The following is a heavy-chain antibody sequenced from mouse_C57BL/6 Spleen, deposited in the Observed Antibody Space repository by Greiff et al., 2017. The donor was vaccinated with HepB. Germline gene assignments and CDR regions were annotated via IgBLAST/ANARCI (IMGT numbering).Heavy chain of an antibody. J-gene: IGHJ2*01. CDR2: IYPGSGNT. D-gene: IGHD1-1*01. Sequence: VQLQQSGPELVKPGASVKISCKASGYSFTSYYIHWVKQRPGQGLEWSGWIYPGSGNTKYNEKFKGKATLTADTSSSTAYMQLSSLTSEDSAVYYCAREEDYYGSSLFDYWGQGTTLTVSS. CDR3: AREEDYYGSSLFDY. V-gene: IGHV1-66*01. CDR1: GYSFTSYY.